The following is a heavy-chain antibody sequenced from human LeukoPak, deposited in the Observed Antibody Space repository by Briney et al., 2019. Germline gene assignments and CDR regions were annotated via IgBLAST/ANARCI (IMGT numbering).Heavy chain of an antibody. D-gene: IGHD5-12*01. Sequence: GGSLRLSCAASGFTFSSYSMNWVRQTPGKGLEWVSSISSSSSYIYYADSVKGRFTISRDTRDNVTNSLYLQMNSLRAEDTAVYYCARGTSGYDYWGQGTLVTVSS. J-gene: IGHJ4*02. V-gene: IGHV3-21*06. CDR1: GFTFSSYS. CDR3: ARGTSGYDY. CDR2: ISSSSSYI.